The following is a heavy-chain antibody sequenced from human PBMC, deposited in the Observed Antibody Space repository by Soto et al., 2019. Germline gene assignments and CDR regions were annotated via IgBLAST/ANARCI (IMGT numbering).Heavy chain of an antibody. V-gene: IGHV4-59*01. D-gene: IGHD2-8*01. J-gene: IGHJ6*02. Sequence: SETLSLTCTVSGGSISSYYWSWIRQPPGKGLEWIGYIYYSGSTNYNPSLKSRVTISVDTSKNQFSLKLSSVTAADTAVYYCARDIMGTNYYYYGVDVWGPGTTVTDPS. CDR3: ARDIMGTNYYYYGVDV. CDR2: IYYSGST. CDR1: GGSISSYY.